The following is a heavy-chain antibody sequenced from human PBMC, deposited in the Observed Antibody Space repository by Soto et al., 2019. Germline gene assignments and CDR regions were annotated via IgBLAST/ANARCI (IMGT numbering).Heavy chain of an antibody. V-gene: IGHV3-33*01. J-gene: IGHJ4*02. CDR3: ARDEYPGAYSFGYYFDN. Sequence: QVQLVESGGGVVQPGRSLRLSCAASGFSFSSYGMHWVRQGPGKGLDWVALIYYDGSNKYYADSLKGRFTISRDNSKNTLYLQMNSLRAEDTAGYYCARDEYPGAYSFGYYFDNWGQGTRVTVSS. D-gene: IGHD5-18*01. CDR1: GFSFSSYG. CDR2: IYYDGSNK.